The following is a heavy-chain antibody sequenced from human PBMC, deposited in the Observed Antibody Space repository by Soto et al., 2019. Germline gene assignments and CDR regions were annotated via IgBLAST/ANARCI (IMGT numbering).Heavy chain of an antibody. Sequence: PSATLSLTCTVSGAPISSYCWSWIRQPPGKGLQWIGYLCYSGNTNYNPSLKSRVTISVDTSKNQFSLKLTSVTAADTAVYYCASHLRPTNWGGGYFDYWGQEPLVTVSS. D-gene: IGHD7-27*01. CDR3: ASHLRPTNWGGGYFDY. V-gene: IGHV4-59*08. CDR1: GAPISSYC. CDR2: LCYSGNT. J-gene: IGHJ4*02.